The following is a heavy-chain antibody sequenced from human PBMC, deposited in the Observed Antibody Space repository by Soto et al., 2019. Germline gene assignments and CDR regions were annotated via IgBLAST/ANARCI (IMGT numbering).Heavy chain of an antibody. CDR3: ARAGQWLFDY. CDR2: TYYRSKWYS. V-gene: IGHV6-1*01. D-gene: IGHD6-19*01. Sequence: SQTLSLTCAISGDSVSRKSAGGNWIRQSPSRGLEWLGRTYYRSKWYSEYAVSVKGRITINPDTSKNQFSLQLNSVTPEDTALYYCARAGQWLFDYWGQGTLVTVSS. J-gene: IGHJ4*02. CDR1: GDSVSRKSAG.